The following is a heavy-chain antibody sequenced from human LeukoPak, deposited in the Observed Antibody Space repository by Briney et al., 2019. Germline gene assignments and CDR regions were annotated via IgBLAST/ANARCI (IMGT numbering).Heavy chain of an antibody. CDR3: ATSSGWYTYYFDC. D-gene: IGHD6-19*01. CDR1: GFTFSSYA. CDR2: ISGSGGST. V-gene: IGHV3-23*01. Sequence: GGSLRLSCAASGFTFSSYAMSWVRQAPGKGLEWVSAISGSGGSTYYADSVKGRFTISRDNSKNTLYLQMNSLRAEDTAVYYCATSSGWYTYYFDCWGQGTLVTVSS. J-gene: IGHJ4*02.